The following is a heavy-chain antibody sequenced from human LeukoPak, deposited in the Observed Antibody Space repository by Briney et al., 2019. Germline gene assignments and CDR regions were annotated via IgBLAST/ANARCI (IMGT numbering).Heavy chain of an antibody. CDR1: GYTFTSYD. Sequence: GASVKVSCKASGYTFTSYDINWVRQATGQGLEWMGWMNPNSGNTGYAQKFQGRVTMTRNTSISTAYMELSSLRSEDTAVYYCARAPSDDWIFGVVIMAYYFDYWGQGTLVTVSS. D-gene: IGHD3-3*01. CDR2: MNPNSGNT. V-gene: IGHV1-8*01. CDR3: ARAPSDDWIFGVVIMAYYFDY. J-gene: IGHJ4*02.